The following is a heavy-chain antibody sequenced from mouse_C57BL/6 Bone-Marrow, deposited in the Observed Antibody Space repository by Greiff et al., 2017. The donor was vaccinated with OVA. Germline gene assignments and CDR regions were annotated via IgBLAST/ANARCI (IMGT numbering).Heavy chain of an antibody. CDR1: GFNIKNTY. J-gene: IGHJ4*01. Sequence: EVQLQQSVAELVRPGASVKLSCTASGFNIKNTYMHWVKQRPEQGLEWIGRIDPANGNTKYAPKFQGKATITADTSSNTAYLQLSSLTSEDTAIYYCASPILPYGNYLYYYAMDYWGQGTSVTVSS. CDR3: ASPILPYGNYLYYYAMDY. V-gene: IGHV14-3*01. D-gene: IGHD2-1*01. CDR2: IDPANGNT.